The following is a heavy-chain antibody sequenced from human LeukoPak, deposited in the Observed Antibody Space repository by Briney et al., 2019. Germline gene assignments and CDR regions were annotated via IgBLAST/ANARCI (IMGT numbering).Heavy chain of an antibody. V-gene: IGHV4-59*01. CDR1: GGSISSYY. J-gene: IGHJ5*02. CDR3: ARAGIAVAAANWFDP. Sequence: SETLSLTCTVSGGSISSYYWSWIRQPPGKGLEWIGYIYYSGSTNYNPSLKSRVTISVDTSKNQFSLKLSSVTAADTAVYYCARAGIAVAAANWFDPWGQGTLVTVSS. CDR2: IYYSGST. D-gene: IGHD6-19*01.